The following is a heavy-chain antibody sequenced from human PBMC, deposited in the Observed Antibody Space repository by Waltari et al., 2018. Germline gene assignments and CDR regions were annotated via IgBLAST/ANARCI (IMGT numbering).Heavy chain of an antibody. CDR2: LSSDGTNK. V-gene: IGHV3-30*01. Sequence: QVYLVESGGGVVQSGKSLRLSCAASGFTIKDFAMHWVRQAPGQGLEWVAVLSSDGTNKYYADSVKGRFIISRDNSGSTLYLQMNSLRPQDTAIYYWARGDCRSTSCYSLESWGHGTLVTVS. CDR1: GFTIKDFA. CDR3: ARGDCRSTSCYSLES. D-gene: IGHD2-2*01. J-gene: IGHJ1*01.